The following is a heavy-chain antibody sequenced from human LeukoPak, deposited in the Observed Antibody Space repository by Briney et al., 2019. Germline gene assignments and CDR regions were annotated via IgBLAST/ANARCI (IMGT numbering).Heavy chain of an antibody. CDR3: ARDPIYCSSTSCSPDY. CDR1: GYTFTSYY. D-gene: IGHD2-2*01. V-gene: IGHV1-46*01. CDR2: INPSGGST. J-gene: IGHJ4*02. Sequence: ASVKVSCKASGYTFTSYYMHWVRQAPGQGLEWMGIINPSGGSTSYAQKFQGRVTMTRDTSTSTVYMELSSLRSEDTAVYYCARDPIYCSSTSCSPDYGGQGTLVTVSS.